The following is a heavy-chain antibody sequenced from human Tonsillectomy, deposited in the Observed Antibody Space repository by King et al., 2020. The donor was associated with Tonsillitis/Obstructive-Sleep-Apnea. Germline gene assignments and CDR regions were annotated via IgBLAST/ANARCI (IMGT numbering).Heavy chain of an antibody. CDR2: IWYDGSNK. D-gene: IGHD2-15*01. CDR3: ARAVYCSGGSCPVDY. CDR1: GFTFSSYG. V-gene: IGHV3-33*01. Sequence: VQLVESGGGVVQPGRSLRLSCAASGFTFSSYGMHWVRQAPGKGLEWVAVIWYDGSNKYYADSVKGRFTISRDNSKNTLYLQMNSLRAEDTAGYYCARAVYCSGGSCPVDYWGQGTLVTVSS. J-gene: IGHJ4*02.